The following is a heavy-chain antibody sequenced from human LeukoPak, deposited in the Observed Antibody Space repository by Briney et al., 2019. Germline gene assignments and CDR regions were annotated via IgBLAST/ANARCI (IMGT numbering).Heavy chain of an antibody. D-gene: IGHD3-22*01. CDR1: GFTFSDYY. CDR2: ISSSGSTI. J-gene: IGHJ4*02. CDR3: ARAPHYYDSAYFNY. V-gene: IGHV3-11*01. Sequence: GGSLRLSCAASGFTFSDYYTSWIRQAPGKGLEWVSYISSSGSTIYYADSVKGRFTISRDNAKNSLYLQMNSLRAEDTAVYYCARAPHYYDSAYFNYWGQGTLVTVSS.